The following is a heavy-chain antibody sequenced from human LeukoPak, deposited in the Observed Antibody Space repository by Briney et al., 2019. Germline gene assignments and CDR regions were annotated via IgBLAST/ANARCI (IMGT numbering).Heavy chain of an antibody. Sequence: PSQTLSLTCTVSGGSLSSGSYYWSWIRQPAGKGLEWLGRIYTSGSTNYNPSLKGRVTISVDTSKNQFSLKLSSVTAADTAVYYCARDPPCYCSSTSCGCHYFDYWGQGTLVTVSS. D-gene: IGHD2-2*01. V-gene: IGHV4-61*02. J-gene: IGHJ4*02. CDR3: ARDPPCYCSSTSCGCHYFDY. CDR2: IYTSGST. CDR1: GGSLSSGSYY.